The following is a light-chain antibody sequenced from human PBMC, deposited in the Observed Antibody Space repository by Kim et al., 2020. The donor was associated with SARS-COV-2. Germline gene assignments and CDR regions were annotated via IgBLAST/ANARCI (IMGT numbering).Light chain of an antibody. V-gene: IGKV1-39*01. CDR1: QNIGNY. CDR2: AAS. J-gene: IGKJ2*01. Sequence: DIQMTQSPSSLSASVGDRVTITCRASQNIGNYLNWYQQKPGQAPNFLIYAASSLQSGVPSRFSGSGSGTYFTLTISSLRPEDSATYFCQQAYSTPYTFGQGTKLEI. CDR3: QQAYSTPYT.